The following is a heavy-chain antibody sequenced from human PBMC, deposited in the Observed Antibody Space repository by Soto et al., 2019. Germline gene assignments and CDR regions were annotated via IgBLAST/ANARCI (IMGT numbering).Heavy chain of an antibody. D-gene: IGHD1-20*01. V-gene: IGHV4-39*01. J-gene: IGHJ4*02. CDR3: ARITGRHLDY. Sequence: PSETLSRTCTVSSGSLSVTNVFWGWVRQPPGKGLEWIGNIDYSGTAYFSPSLATRVTFHVDTSKNQFSLTLYSVTAADTAVYYCARITGRHLDYWGQGILVTVSS. CDR1: SGSLSVTNVF. CDR2: IDYSGTA.